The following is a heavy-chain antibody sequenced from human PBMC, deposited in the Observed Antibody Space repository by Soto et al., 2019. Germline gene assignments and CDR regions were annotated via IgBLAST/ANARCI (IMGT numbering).Heavy chain of an antibody. Sequence: QVQLVQSGAEVKKPGSSVKVSCKASGGTFSSYTISWVRQAPGQGLEWMGRIIPILGIANYAQKFQGRVTITADKSASTEHMERGSLRSDDTAVMYCARGCRGGELYDYWGQGALVTVSS. CDR3: ARGCRGGELYDY. J-gene: IGHJ4*02. D-gene: IGHD3-10*01. V-gene: IGHV1-69*02. CDR2: IIPILGIA. CDR1: GGTFSSYT.